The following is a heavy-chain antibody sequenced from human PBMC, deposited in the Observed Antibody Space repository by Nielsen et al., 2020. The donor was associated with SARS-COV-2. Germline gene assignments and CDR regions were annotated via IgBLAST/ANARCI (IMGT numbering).Heavy chain of an antibody. D-gene: IGHD6-19*01. Sequence: SETLSLTCTVSGGSISSGDYYWSWIRQPPGKGLEWIGYIYYSGSTYYNPSLKSRVTISVDTSKNQFSLKLSSVTAADTAVYYCARGGSIAVAGLRYYYYYYMDVWGKGTTVTVSS. CDR3: ARGGSIAVAGLRYYYYYYMDV. J-gene: IGHJ6*03. CDR1: GGSISSGDYY. CDR2: IYYSGST. V-gene: IGHV4-30-4*01.